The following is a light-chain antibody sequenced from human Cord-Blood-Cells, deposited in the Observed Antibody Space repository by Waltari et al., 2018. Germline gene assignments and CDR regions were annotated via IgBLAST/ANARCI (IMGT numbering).Light chain of an antibody. V-gene: IGKV3-11*01. J-gene: IGKJ5*01. CDR2: DAS. Sequence: EIVLTQSPATLSLSLGERATLSCRASQSVSSYVAWYQQKPGQAPRLRIYDASNRATGIPARFSGRRSGTDFTLTISSLEPEDFAVYYGQQRSNWPITFAQGTRLEIK. CDR3: QQRSNWPIT. CDR1: QSVSSY.